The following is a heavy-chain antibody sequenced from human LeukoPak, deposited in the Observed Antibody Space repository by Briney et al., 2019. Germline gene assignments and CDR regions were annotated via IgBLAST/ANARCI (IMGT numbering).Heavy chain of an antibody. J-gene: IGHJ6*03. CDR3: ARDRVGSYGPRLYYYYYMDV. D-gene: IGHD5-18*01. Sequence: SVKGRFTISRDNAKNSLYLQMNSLRAEDTAVYYCARDRVGSYGPRLYYYYYMDVWGKGTTVTVSS. V-gene: IGHV3-11*04.